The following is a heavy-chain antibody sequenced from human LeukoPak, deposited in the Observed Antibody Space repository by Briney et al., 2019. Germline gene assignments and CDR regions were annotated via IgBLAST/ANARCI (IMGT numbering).Heavy chain of an antibody. V-gene: IGHV3-7*04. Sequence: GGSLRLPCAASGFSFSNYWMSWVRQAPGKGLECLANIKQDGSEKYYVDSVKGRFTISRDNAKNSLFLQMNSLRAEDTAVYYCARDQWQWLGHFDYWGQGTLVTVSS. CDR1: GFSFSNYW. D-gene: IGHD6-19*01. CDR2: IKQDGSEK. CDR3: ARDQWQWLGHFDY. J-gene: IGHJ4*02.